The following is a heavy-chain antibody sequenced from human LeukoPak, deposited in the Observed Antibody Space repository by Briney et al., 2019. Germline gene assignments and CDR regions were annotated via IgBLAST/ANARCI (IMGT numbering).Heavy chain of an antibody. D-gene: IGHD5-18*01. CDR1: GFIFSRNW. CDR3: AKERDTAVVTAFDI. J-gene: IGHJ3*02. Sequence: QPWGSLRLSCAASGFIFSRNWMSWVRQAPGKGLEWVANIKQDGSEKYYVDSVKGRFTISRDNAKNSLYLQMNSLRAEDTAVYYCAKERDTAVVTAFDIWGQGTMVTVSS. CDR2: IKQDGSEK. V-gene: IGHV3-7*01.